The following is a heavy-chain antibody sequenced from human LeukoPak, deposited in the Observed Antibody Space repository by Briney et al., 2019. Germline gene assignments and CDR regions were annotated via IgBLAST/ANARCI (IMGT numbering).Heavy chain of an antibody. CDR3: AKLIVASDY. CDR2: IKQDGSGP. J-gene: IGHJ4*02. V-gene: IGHV3-7*03. CDR1: GFTFNNYW. D-gene: IGHD2/OR15-2a*01. Sequence: PGGSLRLSCAASGFTFNNYWMSWVRQAPGKGLEWVANIKQDGSGPYYVESVKGRFTISRDNSKNTLYLQMNSLRAEDTAIYFCAKLIVASDYWGQGTLVTVSS.